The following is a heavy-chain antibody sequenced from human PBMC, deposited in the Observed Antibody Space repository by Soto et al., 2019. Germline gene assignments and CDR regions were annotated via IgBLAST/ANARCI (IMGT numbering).Heavy chain of an antibody. CDR2: ISAGNGNT. J-gene: IGHJ2*01. CDR1: GYTFTNYA. D-gene: IGHD1-26*01. V-gene: IGHV1-3*01. Sequence: QVQLVQSGAEVKKPGASVKVSCKASGYTFTNYAMHWVRQAPGQRLEWMGWISAGNGNTKYSQKFQGRVTITRDTSASTANMELSSLRSEDTAVYYCARGGSLYWYFDLWGRGTLVTVSS. CDR3: ARGGSLYWYFDL.